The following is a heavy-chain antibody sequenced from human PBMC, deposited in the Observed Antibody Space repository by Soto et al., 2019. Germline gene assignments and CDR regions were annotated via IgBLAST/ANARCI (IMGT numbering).Heavy chain of an antibody. Sequence: PSETLSLTCTVSGGSISSSSYYWGWIRQPPGKGLEWIGSIYYSGSTYYNPSLKSRVTISVDTSKNQFSLKLSSVTAADTAVYYCASFRGSMIMFGGVIVPFDPWGQGTLVTV. J-gene: IGHJ5*02. CDR2: IYYSGST. CDR1: GGSISSSSYY. V-gene: IGHV4-39*01. CDR3: ASFRGSMIMFGGVIVPFDP. D-gene: IGHD3-16*02.